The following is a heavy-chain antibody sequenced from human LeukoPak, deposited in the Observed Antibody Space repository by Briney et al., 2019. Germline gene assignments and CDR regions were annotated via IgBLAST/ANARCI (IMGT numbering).Heavy chain of an antibody. Sequence: GGSLRLSCAASGFIFSSYAMSWVRQAPGKWLEWVSAISGSGGSTYYADSVKGRFTISRDNSKNTLYLQMNSLRAEDTAVYYCAKDEYYYDSSGYYEVDYWGQGTLVTVSS. J-gene: IGHJ4*02. D-gene: IGHD3-22*01. CDR3: AKDEYYYDSSGYYEVDY. V-gene: IGHV3-23*01. CDR1: GFIFSSYA. CDR2: ISGSGGST.